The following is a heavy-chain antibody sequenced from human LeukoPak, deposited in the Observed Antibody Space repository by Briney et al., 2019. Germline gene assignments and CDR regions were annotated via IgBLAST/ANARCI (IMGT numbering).Heavy chain of an antibody. CDR1: GYTFTGYY. CDR3: ARDLDVVDAFDI. CDR2: INPNSGGT. Sequence: PRASVKVSCKASGYTFTGYYMHWVRQAPGQGLEWMGRINPNSGGTNYAQKFQGRVTMTRDTSISTAYMELSRLRSDDTAIYYCARDLDVVDAFDIWGQGTVVTVSS. D-gene: IGHD3/OR15-3a*01. V-gene: IGHV1-2*06. J-gene: IGHJ3*02.